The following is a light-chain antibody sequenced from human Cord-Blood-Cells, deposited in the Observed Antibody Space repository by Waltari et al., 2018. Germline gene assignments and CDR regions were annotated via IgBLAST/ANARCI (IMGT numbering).Light chain of an antibody. Sequence: QSALTQPASVSGSPGQSITISCTGTSSDVGSYNLVSWYQQQPGKAPKLMIYEGSKRPSGVSNRFSGSKSGNTASLTISGLQAEDEADYYCCSYAGSSTFVVFGGGTKLTVI. CDR1: SSDVGSYNL. J-gene: IGLJ2*01. V-gene: IGLV2-23*03. CDR2: EGS. CDR3: CSYAGSSTFVV.